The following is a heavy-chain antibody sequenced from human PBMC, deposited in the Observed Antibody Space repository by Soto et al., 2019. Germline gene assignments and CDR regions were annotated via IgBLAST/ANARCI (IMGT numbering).Heavy chain of an antibody. CDR1: GFTFSTYA. D-gene: IGHD2-2*01. Sequence: EVQLLESGGGLVQPGGSLRLSCTASGFTFSTYAMSWVRQAPGKGLEWVSTISDSGSTYYADSVKARVTISRDNSKNTLYLEMNSLRAEDTAVYYCAKDKGGRYCSRTSCLYSFDYWGQGTLVTVSS. J-gene: IGHJ4*02. CDR3: AKDKGGRYCSRTSCLYSFDY. CDR2: ISDSGST. V-gene: IGHV3-23*01.